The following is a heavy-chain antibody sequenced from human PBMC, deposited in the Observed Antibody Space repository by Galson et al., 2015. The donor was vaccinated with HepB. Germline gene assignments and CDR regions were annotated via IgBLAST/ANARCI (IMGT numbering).Heavy chain of an antibody. D-gene: IGHD3-16*01. CDR2: IYSGGST. Sequence: SLRLSCAASGFTVSSNYMSWVRQAPGKGLEWVSAIYSGGSTYYADSVKGRFTISRDNSKNTLYLQMNSLRAEDTAVYYCARYDWGRYYAMDVWGQGTTVTVSS. CDR1: GFTVSSNY. J-gene: IGHJ6*02. V-gene: IGHV3-53*01. CDR3: ARYDWGRYYAMDV.